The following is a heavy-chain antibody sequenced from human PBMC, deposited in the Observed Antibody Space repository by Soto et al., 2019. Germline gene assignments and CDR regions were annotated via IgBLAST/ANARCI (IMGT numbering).Heavy chain of an antibody. D-gene: IGHD5-12*01. Sequence: SETLSLTCTVSGGSISSYYWSWIRQPPGKGLEWIGYIYYSGSTNYNPSLKSRVTISVDTSKNQFSLKLSSVTAADTAVYYCARSGSGYDGGYYFDYWGQGTLVTVSS. CDR1: GGSISSYY. J-gene: IGHJ4*02. V-gene: IGHV4-59*01. CDR3: ARSGSGYDGGYYFDY. CDR2: IYYSGST.